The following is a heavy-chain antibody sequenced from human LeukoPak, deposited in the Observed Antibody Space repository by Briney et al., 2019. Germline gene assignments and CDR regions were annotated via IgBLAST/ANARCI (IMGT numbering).Heavy chain of an antibody. Sequence: SETLSLTCSVSGDSSSRFSGHWGWIRQSPGKVLEYIGTFHSDGNTHYNPSLKSRVTISVDTSKNQLSLRLTSVAATDTAVYYCMRGRLRTASDSWGQGTLVIVSS. CDR3: MRGRLRTASDS. V-gene: IGHV4-39*01. J-gene: IGHJ4*02. D-gene: IGHD5-12*01. CDR2: FHSDGNT. CDR1: GDSSSRFSGH.